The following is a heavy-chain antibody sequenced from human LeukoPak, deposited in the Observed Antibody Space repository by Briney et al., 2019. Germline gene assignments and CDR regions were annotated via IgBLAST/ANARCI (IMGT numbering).Heavy chain of an antibody. CDR3: ARGGQVAFDI. CDR1: GFTFSKNA. J-gene: IGHJ3*02. Sequence: GGSLRLSCVASGFTFSKNALSWVRQTPGKGLECVSAISSSSSYIYYADSVKGRFTISRDNAKNSLYLQMNSLRAEDTAVYYCARGGQVAFDIWGQGTMVTVSS. V-gene: IGHV3-21*01. CDR2: ISSSSSYI.